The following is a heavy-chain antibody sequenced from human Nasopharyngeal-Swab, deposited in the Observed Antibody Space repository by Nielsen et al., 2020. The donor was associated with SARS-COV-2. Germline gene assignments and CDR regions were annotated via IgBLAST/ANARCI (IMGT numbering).Heavy chain of an antibody. Sequence: AGSLTLSCAGSAFNFSTYWMHWVRHATGKGLEYVSTINDNEDRLYYADSVKGRFTISRDNSKNTLYLQMSSLRAEDTAVYWCVKDLRGKYAFDIWGQGTMVTVSS. CDR1: AFNFSTYW. V-gene: IGHV3-64D*06. CDR3: VKDLRGKYAFDI. CDR2: INDNEDRL. D-gene: IGHD3-16*01. J-gene: IGHJ3*02.